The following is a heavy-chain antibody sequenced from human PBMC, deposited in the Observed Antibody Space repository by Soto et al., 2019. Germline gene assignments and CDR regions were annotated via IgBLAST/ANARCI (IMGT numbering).Heavy chain of an antibody. CDR3: ARFPPTTVPTLFDY. Sequence: QVQLQQWGAGLLKPSETLSLTCAVYGGSFSGYYWSWIRQPPGMGMEWIGEINHSGSTNDNPNLNSRVTITVDSSKNHFSLKLSFVTAADAAEYYGARFPPTTVPTLFDYWGQGTLVTVSS. CDR2: INHSGST. J-gene: IGHJ4*02. D-gene: IGHD4-17*01. V-gene: IGHV4-34*01. CDR1: GGSFSGYY.